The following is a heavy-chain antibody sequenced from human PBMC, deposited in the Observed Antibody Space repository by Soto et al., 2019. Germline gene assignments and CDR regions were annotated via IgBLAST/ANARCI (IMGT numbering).Heavy chain of an antibody. CDR1: GFTFRSYW. Sequence: EVQLVESGGGLVQPGGSLRLSCAASGFTFRSYWMSWVRQAPGKGLEWVANIKEDGSEIYYVDSVKGRFTISRDNAKNSLYLQMNRLRAEDTAVYYCAREQYWGQGTLVTVSS. V-gene: IGHV3-7*01. J-gene: IGHJ4*02. CDR3: AREQY. CDR2: IKEDGSEI.